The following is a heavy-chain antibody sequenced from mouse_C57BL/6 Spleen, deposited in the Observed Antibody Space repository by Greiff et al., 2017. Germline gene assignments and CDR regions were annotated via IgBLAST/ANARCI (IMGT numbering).Heavy chain of an antibody. Sequence: EVQLVESGGGLVKPGGSLKLSCAASGFTFSSYTMSWVRQTPEKRLEWVATISGGGGNTYYPDSVKGRFTISRDNAKNTLYLQMSSLRSEDTALYYCARTTYGSYWYFDVWGTGTTVTVSS. CDR1: GFTFSSYT. D-gene: IGHD1-1*01. CDR2: ISGGGGNT. J-gene: IGHJ1*03. V-gene: IGHV5-9*01. CDR3: ARTTYGSYWYFDV.